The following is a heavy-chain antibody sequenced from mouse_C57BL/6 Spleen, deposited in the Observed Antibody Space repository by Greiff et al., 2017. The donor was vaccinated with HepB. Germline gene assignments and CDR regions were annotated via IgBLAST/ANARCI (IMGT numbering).Heavy chain of an antibody. CDR1: GYSITSGYY. Sequence: EVKLMESGPGLVKPSQSLSLTCSVTGYSITSGYYWNWIRHFPGNKLEWMGYISYDGSNNYNPSLKNRISITRDTSKNQFFLKLNSVTTEDTATYYCARYGNSFAYWGQGTLVTVSA. D-gene: IGHD2-1*01. CDR3: ARYGNSFAY. V-gene: IGHV3-6*01. J-gene: IGHJ3*01. CDR2: ISYDGSN.